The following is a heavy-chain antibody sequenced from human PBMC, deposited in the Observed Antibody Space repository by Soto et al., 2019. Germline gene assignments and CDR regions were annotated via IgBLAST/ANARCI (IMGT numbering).Heavy chain of an antibody. CDR1: GFTFSSYA. J-gene: IGHJ5*02. V-gene: IGHV3-64*01. D-gene: IGHD4-4*01. Sequence: PGGSLRLSCAASGFTFSSYATHWVRQAPGKGLEYVSAISSNGGSTYYANSVKGRFTISRDNSKNTLYLQMGSLRAEDMAVYYCARGRGLRVVTTFFYDQNWFDPWGQGTLVTVSS. CDR2: ISSNGGST. CDR3: ARGRGLRVVTTFFYDQNWFDP.